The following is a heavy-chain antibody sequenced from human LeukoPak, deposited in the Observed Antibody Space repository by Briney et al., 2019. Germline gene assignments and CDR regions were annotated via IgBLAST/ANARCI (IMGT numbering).Heavy chain of an antibody. CDR1: GGSISSGSYY. CDR2: IYTSGST. Sequence: PSETLSLTCTVSGGSISSGSYYWSWIRQPAGKGLEWIGRIYTSGSTNYNPSLKSRVTISVDTSKNQFSLKLSSVTAADTAAYYCAREPTFLTGYSTWGQGTLVTVSS. CDR3: AREPTFLTGYST. J-gene: IGHJ4*02. V-gene: IGHV4-61*02. D-gene: IGHD3-9*01.